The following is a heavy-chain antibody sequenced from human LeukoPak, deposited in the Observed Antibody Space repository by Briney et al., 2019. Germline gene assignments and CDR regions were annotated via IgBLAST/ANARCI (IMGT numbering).Heavy chain of an antibody. CDR2: IYDSGST. V-gene: IGHV4-59*08. Sequence: SETLSLTCTVSGGSISSYYWSWIRQPPGKGLEWIGYIYDSGSTNYNPSLKSRVTISVDTSRNQFSLTLSSVTAADTAVYHCAKLSRISIIRGAALGPFDYWGQGILVSVSS. CDR1: GGSISSYY. J-gene: IGHJ4*02. CDR3: AKLSRISIIRGAALGPFDY. D-gene: IGHD3-10*01.